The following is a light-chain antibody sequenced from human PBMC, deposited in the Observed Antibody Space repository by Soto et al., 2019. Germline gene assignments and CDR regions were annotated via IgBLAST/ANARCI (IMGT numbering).Light chain of an antibody. J-gene: IGLJ1*01. CDR3: SSFTSSSTLDV. Sequence: QSALTQPASVAGSPGQSITITCTGTSSDVSRWNYVSWYQQHPGKAPKLMIYEVSNRPSGVSSRFSGSKSGYTASLTISGLQAEDEADYYCSSFTSSSTLDVFGTGTKVTVL. CDR1: SSDVSRWNY. CDR2: EVS. V-gene: IGLV2-14*01.